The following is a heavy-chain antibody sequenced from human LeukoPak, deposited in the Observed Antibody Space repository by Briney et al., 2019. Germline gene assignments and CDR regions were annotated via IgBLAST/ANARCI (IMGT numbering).Heavy chain of an antibody. CDR1: GGSITNYY. CDR2: IYYSGIT. V-gene: IGHV4-59*01. CDR3: ARGGSHRYFDL. J-gene: IGHJ2*01. Sequence: PSETLSLTCNVSGGSITNYYWTWIRQAPGKELEWIGHIYYSGITDYNPALPSRVTISVDTAKNHFSLKLTSVTAADTAVYSCARGGSHRYFDLWGRGTLVTVSA.